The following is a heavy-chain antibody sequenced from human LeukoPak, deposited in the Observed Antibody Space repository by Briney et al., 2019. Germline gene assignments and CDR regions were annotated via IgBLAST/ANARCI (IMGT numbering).Heavy chain of an antibody. J-gene: IGHJ4*02. CDR2: INPDGSEK. CDR1: GFTFSNYE. D-gene: IGHD2-8*01. V-gene: IGHV3-7*01. Sequence: PGGSLRLSCAASGFTFSNYEMYWVRQAPGKGLEWVANINPDGSEKHYVDSVKGRFTISRDNSKNTLFLQINSLRVDDTAIYYCAGPYINGPPFDHWGQGTLVTVSS. CDR3: AGPYINGPPFDH.